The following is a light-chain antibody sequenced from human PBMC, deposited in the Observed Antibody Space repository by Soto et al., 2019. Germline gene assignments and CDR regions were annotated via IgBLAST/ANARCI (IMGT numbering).Light chain of an antibody. CDR3: KHYNSYPWT. V-gene: IGKV1-5*03. Sequence: DIQMTQSPSTLSASVGDRVTITCRASQSISSWLAWYQQKPGKAHKLRIYKTSSLESGVPSSFSCSGSGTEFTLTISSMQPDDFATYYCKHYNSYPWTFGQGTKVEIK. CDR2: KTS. CDR1: QSISSW. J-gene: IGKJ1*01.